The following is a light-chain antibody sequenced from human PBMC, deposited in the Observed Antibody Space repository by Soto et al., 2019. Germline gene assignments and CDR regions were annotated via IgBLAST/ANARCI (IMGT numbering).Light chain of an antibody. J-gene: IGKJ5*01. CDR1: QSFSSY. CDR3: QQYGSSPPIT. CDR2: GAS. Sequence: IVMTQSPATLSVSPGERATLSCRASQSFSSYLAWYQQKPGPAPRLLIYGASSRATGIPDRFSGSGSGTDFTLTISRLDPEDFAVYYCQQYGSSPPITFRQGTRLEI. V-gene: IGKV3-20*01.